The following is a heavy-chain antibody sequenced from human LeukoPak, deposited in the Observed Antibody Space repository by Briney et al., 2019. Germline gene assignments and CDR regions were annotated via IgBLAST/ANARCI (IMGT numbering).Heavy chain of an antibody. V-gene: IGHV4-4*07. CDR1: GGSISSYY. D-gene: IGHD3-22*01. J-gene: IGHJ4*02. CDR2: IYTSGST. CDR3: ARDQYYYDSSGYRGFDY. Sequence: SETLSLTCTVSGGSISSYYWSWIRQPAGKGLEWIGRIYTSGSTNYNPSLKSRVTMSVDTSKNQFSLKLSSVTAADTAVYYCARDQYYYDSSGYRGFDYWGQGTLVTVSS.